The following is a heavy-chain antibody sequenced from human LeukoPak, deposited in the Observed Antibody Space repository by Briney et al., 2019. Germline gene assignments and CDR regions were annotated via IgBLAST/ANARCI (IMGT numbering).Heavy chain of an antibody. CDR2: INPNSGGT. D-gene: IGHD6-13*01. CDR1: GYTCTGYY. Sequence: ASVKVSCKASGYTCTGYYMHWVRQAPGQGLEWMGWINPNSGGTNYAQKFQGRVTMTRDTSISTAYMELSRLRSDDTAVYYCARDXXXIAAVXTXDYWGQGTLVTVSS. CDR3: ARDXXXIAAVXTXDY. J-gene: IGHJ4*02. V-gene: IGHV1-2*02.